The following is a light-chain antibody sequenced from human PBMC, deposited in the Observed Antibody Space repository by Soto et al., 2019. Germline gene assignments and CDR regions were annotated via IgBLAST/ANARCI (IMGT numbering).Light chain of an antibody. J-gene: IGKJ4*01. Sequence: EIVLTQSPGTLSLSPGERATLSCRASQSVRSSSLAWYQQKPGQAPRLLIYDTSSRATGIPDRFSGSGSGTDFTLTISRLEPEDFAVYYCQQYVSSPLTFGGGTKVDIK. CDR1: QSVRSSS. CDR3: QQYVSSPLT. V-gene: IGKV3-20*01. CDR2: DTS.